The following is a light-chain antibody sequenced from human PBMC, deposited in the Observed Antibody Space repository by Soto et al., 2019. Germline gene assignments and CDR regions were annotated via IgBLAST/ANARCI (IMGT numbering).Light chain of an antibody. CDR3: QERSNWPRLT. J-gene: IGKJ4*01. Sequence: EIVLTQSPATLSLSPGERATLPCRASKSVSTSLAWYQQRPGQAPRLLIYDVSNRAAGVPARFSGSGSGTDFTLTISNLEPEDFAIYYCQERSNWPRLTFGGGTTVEIK. V-gene: IGKV3-11*01. CDR1: KSVSTS. CDR2: DVS.